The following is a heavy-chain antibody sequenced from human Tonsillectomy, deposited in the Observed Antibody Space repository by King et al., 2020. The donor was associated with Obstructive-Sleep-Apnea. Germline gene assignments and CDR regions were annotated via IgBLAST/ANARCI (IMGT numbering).Heavy chain of an antibody. D-gene: IGHD5-12*01. V-gene: IGHV5-51*01. CDR2: IYPSDSDT. Sequence: QLVQSGAEVKKPGESLRISCKGSGYSFTNYWIGWVRQMPGKGLEWMGIIYPSDSDTRYSPSFQGQVTISADKSISTAYLQWSSLKASDTAMYYCARHDPPWSDYDYYFDNWGQGTLVTVSS. CDR3: ARHDPPWSDYDYYFDN. J-gene: IGHJ4*02. CDR1: GYSFTNYW.